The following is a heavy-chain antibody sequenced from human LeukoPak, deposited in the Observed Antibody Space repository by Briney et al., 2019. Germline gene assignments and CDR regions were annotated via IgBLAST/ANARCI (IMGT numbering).Heavy chain of an antibody. CDR1: DYSFTSYW. CDR2: IDPSDSYT. D-gene: IGHD3-10*01. Sequence: GESLKTSGQGSDYSFTSYWITWVRQLHGKGREWMGRIDPSDSYTNYSPSFQGHVTISADKSISTAYLQWSNLKASDTAMYYCARVGLLGGPHDAFDIWGQGTMVTVSS. CDR3: ARVGLLGGPHDAFDI. J-gene: IGHJ3*02. V-gene: IGHV5-10-1*01.